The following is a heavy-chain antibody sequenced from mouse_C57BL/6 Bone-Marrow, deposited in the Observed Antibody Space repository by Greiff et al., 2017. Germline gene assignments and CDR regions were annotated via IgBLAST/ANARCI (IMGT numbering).Heavy chain of an antibody. CDR2: IDPANGNT. J-gene: IGHJ1*03. CDR1: GFNIKNTY. D-gene: IGHD1-1*01. V-gene: IGHV14-3*01. Sequence: VQLQQSVAELVRPGASVKLSCTASGFNIKNTYMHWVKQRPEQGLEWIGRIDPANGNTKYAPKFQGKATITADTSSNTAYLQLSSLTSEDTAIYYGAFYYYGSSYPYWYFDVWGTGTTVTVSS. CDR3: AFYYYGSSYPYWYFDV.